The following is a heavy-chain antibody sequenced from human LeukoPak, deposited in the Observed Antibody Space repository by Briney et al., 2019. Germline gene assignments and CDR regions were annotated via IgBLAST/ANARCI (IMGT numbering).Heavy chain of an antibody. CDR3: ARKDSSSHFDY. J-gene: IGHJ4*02. Sequence: TPSXXLSLTCTVSGGSISSYYWSWIRQPPGKGLEWIGYIYYSGSTNYNPSLKSRVTISVDTSKNQFSLKLSSVTAADTAVYYCARKDSSSHFDYWGQGTLVTVSS. V-gene: IGHV4-59*01. D-gene: IGHD6-13*01. CDR2: IYYSGST. CDR1: GGSISSYY.